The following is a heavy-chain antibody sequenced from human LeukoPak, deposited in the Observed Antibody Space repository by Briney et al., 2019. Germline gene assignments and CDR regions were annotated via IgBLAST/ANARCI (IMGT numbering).Heavy chain of an antibody. D-gene: IGHD3-3*01. J-gene: IGHJ4*02. Sequence: ASVTVSCKASGYTFTSYGISWVRQAPGQGLEWMGWISAYNGSTNYAQKLQGRVTMTTDTSTSTAYMELRSLRSDDTAVYYCARDSAHYDFWSGYSSDFDYWGQGTLVTVSS. CDR1: GYTFTSYG. CDR3: ARDSAHYDFWSGYSSDFDY. CDR2: ISAYNGST. V-gene: IGHV1-18*01.